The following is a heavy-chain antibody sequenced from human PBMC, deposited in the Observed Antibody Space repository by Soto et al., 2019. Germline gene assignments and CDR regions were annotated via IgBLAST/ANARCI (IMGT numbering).Heavy chain of an antibody. CDR1: GFPFSDYY. CDR2: ISSSGSTI. V-gene: IGHV3-11*01. J-gene: IGHJ6*02. CDR3: TRGAFLPTIPGPDYYYYRMDV. D-gene: IGHD5-12*01. Sequence: GGSLRLSCAASGFPFSDYYMSWIRQAPGKGLEWVSYISSSGSTIYYADSVKGRFTISRDNAKNSLYLQMNSLRAEDTAVYYCTRGAFLPTIPGPDYYYYRMDVWGQGTTVTVSS.